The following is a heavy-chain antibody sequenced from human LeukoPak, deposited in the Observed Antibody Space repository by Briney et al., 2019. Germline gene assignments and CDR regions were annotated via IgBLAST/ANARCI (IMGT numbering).Heavy chain of an antibody. CDR2: IYYSGST. D-gene: IGHD1-26*01. Sequence: PSETLSLICTVSGGSISSYYWSWIRQPPGKGLEWIGYIYYSGSTNYNPSLKSRVTISVDTSRNQFSLKLSSVTAADTAVYYCARGGTVRNGMDVWGQGTTVTVSS. V-gene: IGHV4-59*01. CDR1: GGSISSYY. CDR3: ARGGTVRNGMDV. J-gene: IGHJ6*02.